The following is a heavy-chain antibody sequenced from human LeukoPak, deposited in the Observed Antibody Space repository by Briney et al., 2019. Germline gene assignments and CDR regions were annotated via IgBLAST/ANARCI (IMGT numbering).Heavy chain of an antibody. CDR2: INRDGSGT. V-gene: IGHV3-74*01. Sequence: GGSLRLSCTASRFTFSVYWMHWVPEAPGKGLVWGSGINRDGSGTSYADSVKGRFTMARDNAKNTLDLQMNSLRGEDMAVYYCARGNRGGLDYWGQGTLVTVSS. D-gene: IGHD2/OR15-2a*01. CDR1: RFTFSVYW. CDR3: ARGNRGGLDY. J-gene: IGHJ4*02.